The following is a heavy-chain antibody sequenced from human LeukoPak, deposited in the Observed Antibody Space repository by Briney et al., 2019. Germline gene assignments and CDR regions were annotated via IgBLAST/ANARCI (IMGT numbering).Heavy chain of an antibody. CDR2: IIPIFGTA. Sequence: GSSVKVSCKASGGTFSSYAISWVRQAPGQGLEWMGGIIPIFGTANHAQKFQGRVTITADESTSTAYMELSSLRSEDTAVYYCARSPYSSSSAYYYGMDVWGQGTTVTVSS. CDR1: GGTFSSYA. V-gene: IGHV1-69*01. CDR3: ARSPYSSSSAYYYGMDV. J-gene: IGHJ6*02. D-gene: IGHD6-6*01.